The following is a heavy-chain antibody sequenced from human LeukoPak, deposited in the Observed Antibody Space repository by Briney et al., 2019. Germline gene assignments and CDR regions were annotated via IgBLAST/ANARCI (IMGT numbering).Heavy chain of an antibody. CDR3: ARDAGWSLDP. D-gene: IGHD3-3*01. CDR1: GLIFSDHN. J-gene: IGHJ5*02. Sequence: GGSLRLSCAASGLIFSDHNMDWVRQAPGKGLEWVGRIRNKANSYIIEDAASVRGRFTISRDDSKNSLFLQMNGLRAEVTAVYYCARDAGWSLDPWGQGTLVTVSS. V-gene: IGHV3-72*01. CDR2: IRNKANSYII.